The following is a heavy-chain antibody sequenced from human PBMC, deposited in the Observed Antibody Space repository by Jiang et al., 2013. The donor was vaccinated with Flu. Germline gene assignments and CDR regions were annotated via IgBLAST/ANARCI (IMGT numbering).Heavy chain of an antibody. CDR3: AHSLAAAGNFDY. V-gene: IGHV2-5*02. CDR1: GFSLSTHGVG. D-gene: IGHD6-13*01. J-gene: IGHJ4*02. Sequence: KPTQTLTLTCTFSGFSLSTHGVGVGWIRQPPGKALDWLALIYWDDVKQYNPSLERRLTITKDTSKNQVVLTMTNVDPVDTATYYCAHSLAAAGNFDYWGQGTPGHRLL. CDR2: IYWDDVK.